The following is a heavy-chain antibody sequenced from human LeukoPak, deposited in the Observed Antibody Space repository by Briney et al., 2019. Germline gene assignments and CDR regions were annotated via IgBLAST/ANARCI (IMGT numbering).Heavy chain of an antibody. CDR2: IYYSGST. Sequence: ASETLSLTCTVSGGSISSSSYYWSWIRQHPGKGLEWIGYIYYSGSTYYNPSLKSRVTISVDTSKNQFSLKLSSVTAADTAVYYCARGVQMGIAAAGTHWYFDYWGQGTLVTVSS. D-gene: IGHD6-13*01. CDR1: GGSISSSSYY. V-gene: IGHV4-31*03. J-gene: IGHJ4*02. CDR3: ARGVQMGIAAAGTHWYFDY.